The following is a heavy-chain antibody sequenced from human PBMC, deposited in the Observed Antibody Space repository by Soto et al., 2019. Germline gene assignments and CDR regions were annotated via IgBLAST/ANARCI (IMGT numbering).Heavy chain of an antibody. J-gene: IGHJ5*02. Sequence: SETLSLTCAVYGGSFSGYYWSWIRQPPGKGLEWIGEINHSGSTNYNPSLKSRVTISVDTSKNQFSLKLSSVTAADTAVYYCARGLNDDFWSGYPNWFDPWGQGTLVTVSS. CDR2: INHSGST. V-gene: IGHV4-34*01. CDR3: ARGLNDDFWSGYPNWFDP. D-gene: IGHD3-3*01. CDR1: GGSFSGYY.